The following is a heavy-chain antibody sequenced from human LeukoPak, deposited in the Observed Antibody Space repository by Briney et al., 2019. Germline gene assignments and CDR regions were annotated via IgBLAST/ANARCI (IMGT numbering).Heavy chain of an antibody. D-gene: IGHD1-26*01. CDR3: ARDRSYGDFDY. CDR2: IYYSGST. Sequence: KTSETLSLTCTVSGGSISSYYWSWIRQPPGKGLEWIGYIYYSGSTNYNPSLKSRVTISVDTSKNQFSPKLSSVTAADTAVYYCARDRSYGDFDYWGQGTLVTVSS. V-gene: IGHV4-59*01. CDR1: GGSISSYY. J-gene: IGHJ4*02.